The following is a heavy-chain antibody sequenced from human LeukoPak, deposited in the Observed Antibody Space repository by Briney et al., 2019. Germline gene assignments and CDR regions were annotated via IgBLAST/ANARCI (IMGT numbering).Heavy chain of an antibody. V-gene: IGHV4-61*02. CDR3: ARAGSYDDPDAFDI. CDR2: IYTSGST. Sequence: PSETLSHTCTVSGGSISSGSYYWSWIRQPAGKGLEWIGRIYTSGSTNYNPSLKSRVTISVDTSKNQFSLKLSSVTAADTAVYYCARAGSYDDPDAFDIWGQGTMVTVSS. CDR1: GGSISSGSYY. J-gene: IGHJ3*02. D-gene: IGHD1-26*01.